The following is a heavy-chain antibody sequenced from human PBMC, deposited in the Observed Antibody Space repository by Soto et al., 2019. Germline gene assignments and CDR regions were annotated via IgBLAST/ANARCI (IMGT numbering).Heavy chain of an antibody. CDR1: GDSVSSYY. CDR3: ARSHDILTGFSSPHFDY. J-gene: IGHJ4*02. D-gene: IGHD3-9*01. CDR2: IYYSGST. Sequence: SKTLSLTCTVSGDSVSSYYWSWIRQPPGKGLEWIGYIYYSGSTNYNPSLKSRVTISVDTSKNQFSLKLSSVTAADTAVYYCARSHDILTGFSSPHFDYWGQGTLVTVSS. V-gene: IGHV4-59*02.